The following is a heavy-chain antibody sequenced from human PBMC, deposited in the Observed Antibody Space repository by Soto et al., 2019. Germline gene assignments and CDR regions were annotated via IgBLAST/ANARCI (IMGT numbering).Heavy chain of an antibody. J-gene: IGHJ5*02. CDR3: ARGYDWEYGYIWGSYRPPDNWFDP. CDR2: IYYSGST. Sequence: SETLSLTCTVSGGSISSYYWSWIRQPPGKGLEWIGYIYYSGSTNYNPSLKSRVTISVDTSKNQFSLKLSSVTAADTAVYYCARGYDWEYGYIWGSYRPPDNWFDPWGQGTLVTVSS. D-gene: IGHD3-16*02. V-gene: IGHV4-59*01. CDR1: GGSISSYY.